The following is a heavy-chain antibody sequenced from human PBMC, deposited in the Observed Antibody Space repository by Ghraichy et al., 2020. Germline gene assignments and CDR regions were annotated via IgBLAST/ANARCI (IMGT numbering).Heavy chain of an antibody. V-gene: IGHV4-39*07. CDR1: GGSISSSSYY. CDR2: IYYSGST. Sequence: SETLSLTCTVSGGSISSSSYYWGWIRQPPGKGLEWIGSIYYSGSTYYNPSLKSRVTISVDTSKNQFSLKLSSVTVADTAVYYCARAWARTLHYYGSGRYYYGMDVWGQGTTVTVSS. CDR3: ARAWARTLHYYGSGRYYYGMDV. J-gene: IGHJ6*02. D-gene: IGHD3-10*01.